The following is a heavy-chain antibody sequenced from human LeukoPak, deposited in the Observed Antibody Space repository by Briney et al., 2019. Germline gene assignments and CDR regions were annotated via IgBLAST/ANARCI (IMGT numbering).Heavy chain of an antibody. CDR3: AREGLELLNWFDP. J-gene: IGHJ5*02. CDR1: GGSISSSSYY. Sequence: SETLSLTCTVSGGSISSSSYYWGWIRQPPGKGLEWIGSIYYSGSTYYNPSLKSRVTISVDTSKNQFSLKLTSVTAADTAVYYCAREGLELLNWFDPWGQGTLVTVSS. D-gene: IGHD1-7*01. V-gene: IGHV4-39*07. CDR2: IYYSGST.